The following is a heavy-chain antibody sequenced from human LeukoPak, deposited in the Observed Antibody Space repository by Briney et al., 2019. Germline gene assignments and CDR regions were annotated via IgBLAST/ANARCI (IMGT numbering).Heavy chain of an antibody. CDR2: IDSSSGYT. D-gene: IGHD6-13*01. CDR1: GFTFSNHS. V-gene: IGHV3-21*04. J-gene: IGHJ2*01. Sequence: GGSLRLSCAASGFTFSNHSMNRVRQAPGKGLEWVSSIDSSSGYTYYADSVKGRFTISRDNSKNTLYLQMNSLRAEDTAVYYCARDRAAAGTGWYFDLWGRGTLVTVSS. CDR3: ARDRAAAGTGWYFDL.